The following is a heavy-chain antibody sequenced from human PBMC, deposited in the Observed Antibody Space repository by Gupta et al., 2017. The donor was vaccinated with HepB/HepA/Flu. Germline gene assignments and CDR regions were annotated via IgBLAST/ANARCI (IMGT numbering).Heavy chain of an antibody. D-gene: IGHD6-19*01. CDR1: GFSLSTRGVG. Sequence: QITLKESGPTLVKPTQTLTLTCTFSGFSLSTRGVGVGWIRQPPGKALEWLTLIYWNDDKSYSPSLKNRLTITKDTSKNQVVVTMTNMEAVETATYYCTHIEARSGWYDAFDIWGQGTMITVSS. CDR3: THIEARSGWYDAFDI. J-gene: IGHJ3*02. V-gene: IGHV2-5*01. CDR2: IYWNDDK.